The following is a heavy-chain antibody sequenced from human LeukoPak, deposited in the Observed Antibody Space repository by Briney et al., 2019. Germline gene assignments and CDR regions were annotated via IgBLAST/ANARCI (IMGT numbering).Heavy chain of an antibody. CDR2: ISAYNGNT. V-gene: IGHV1-18*01. CDR1: GYTFTSYG. CDR3: ARNYDILTGYYPFDY. D-gene: IGHD3-9*01. Sequence: GASVKVSCKASGYTFTSYGISWVLQAPGQGLEWMGWISAYNGNTNYAQKLQGRVTMTTDTSTSTAYMELRSLRSDDTAVYYCARNYDILTGYYPFDYWGQGTLVTVSS. J-gene: IGHJ4*02.